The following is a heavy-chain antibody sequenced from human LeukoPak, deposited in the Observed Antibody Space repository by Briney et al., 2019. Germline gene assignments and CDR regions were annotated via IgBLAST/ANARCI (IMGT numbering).Heavy chain of an antibody. Sequence: PGGSLRLSCAASGFTFSSYSMNWVRQAPGKGLEWVSSISSGSSYIYYADSVKGRFTISRDKAKNSLYLQMNSLRAEDTAVYYCATSLQAVVDYWGQGTLVTVSS. V-gene: IGHV3-21*01. CDR3: ATSLQAVVDY. CDR2: ISSGSSYI. CDR1: GFTFSSYS. J-gene: IGHJ4*02.